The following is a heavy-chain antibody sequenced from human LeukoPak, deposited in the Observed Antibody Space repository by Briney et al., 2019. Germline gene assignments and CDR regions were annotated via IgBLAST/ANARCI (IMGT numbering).Heavy chain of an antibody. J-gene: IGHJ4*02. Sequence: ASVKVSCKASGYTFTRYGISWVRQAPGQGLEWMGWISTYNGNTDYAQKVQGRVTMTTDTSTSTAYMELRSLRSDDTAVYYCASRSRYGTGGFDYWGQGTLVTVSS. CDR2: ISTYNGNT. CDR1: GYTFTRYG. D-gene: IGHD3-10*01. CDR3: ASRSRYGTGGFDY. V-gene: IGHV1-18*01.